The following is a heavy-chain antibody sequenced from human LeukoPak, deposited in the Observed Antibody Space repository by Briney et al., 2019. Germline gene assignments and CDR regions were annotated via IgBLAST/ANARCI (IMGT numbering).Heavy chain of an antibody. Sequence: SETLSLTCAVYGGSFSGYYWSWIRQPPGKGLEWIGEINHSGSTNYNPSLKSRVTISVDTSKNQFSLKLSPVTAADTAVYYCARGGEQWPKGLDYWGQGTLVTVSS. D-gene: IGHD6-19*01. J-gene: IGHJ4*02. CDR1: GGSFSGYY. V-gene: IGHV4-34*01. CDR3: ARGGEQWPKGLDY. CDR2: INHSGST.